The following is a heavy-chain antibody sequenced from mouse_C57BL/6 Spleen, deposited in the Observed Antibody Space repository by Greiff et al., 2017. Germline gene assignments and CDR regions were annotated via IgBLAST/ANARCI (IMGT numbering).Heavy chain of an antibody. V-gene: IGHV1-80*01. D-gene: IGHD2-5*01. CDR3: ARRRDYSNYFWYFDV. CDR1: GYAFSSYW. J-gene: IGHJ1*03. Sequence: QVQLQQSGAELVKPGASVKISCKASGYAFSSYWMNWVKQRPGKGLEWIGQIYPGDGDTNYNGKFKGKATLTADKSSSTAYMQLSSLTSEDSAVYFCARRRDYSNYFWYFDVWGTGTTVTVSS. CDR2: IYPGDGDT.